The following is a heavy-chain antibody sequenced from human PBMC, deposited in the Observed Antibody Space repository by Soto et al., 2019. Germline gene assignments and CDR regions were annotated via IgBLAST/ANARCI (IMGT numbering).Heavy chain of an antibody. V-gene: IGHV1-58*02. J-gene: IGHJ4*02. CDR2: IVVGSGNT. Sequence: QMQLVQSGPEVKKPGTSVKVSCKASGFTFTSSAMQWVRQARGQRLEWIGWIVVGSGNTNYAQKFQERVTITRDMSXXTAYMELSSLRSEDTAVYYCAAIPGAVRGMRDFDYWGQGTLVTVSS. CDR3: AAIPGAVRGMRDFDY. D-gene: IGHD3-10*01. CDR1: GFTFTSSA.